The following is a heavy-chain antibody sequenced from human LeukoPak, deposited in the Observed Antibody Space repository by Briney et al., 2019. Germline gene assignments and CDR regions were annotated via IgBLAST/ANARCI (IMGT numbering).Heavy chain of an antibody. CDR1: GCTFSSYT. D-gene: IGHD3-3*01. Sequence: ASVKVSCKASGCTFSSYTISWVRQAPGQGLEWMGRIIPILGIANYAQKFQGRVAITADKSTSTAYVELSSLRSEDTAVYYCASLDDFGVMGGYFDYWGQGTLVTVSA. CDR3: ASLDDFGVMGGYFDY. V-gene: IGHV1-69*02. J-gene: IGHJ4*02. CDR2: IIPILGIA.